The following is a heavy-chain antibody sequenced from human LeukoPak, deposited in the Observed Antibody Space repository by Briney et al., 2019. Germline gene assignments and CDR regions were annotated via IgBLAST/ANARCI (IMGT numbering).Heavy chain of an antibody. J-gene: IGHJ6*02. D-gene: IGHD3-9*01. CDR2: MNPNSGNT. CDR1: GYTFTSYD. Sequence: ASVKVSCKASGYTFTSYDINWVRQATGQGLEWMGWMNPNSGNTGYAQKFQGRVTMTRNTSISTAYMELSSLRSEDTAVYYCARHYDILTGYRSPYYYYGMDVWGQGTTVTVSS. CDR3: ARHYDILTGYRSPYYYYGMDV. V-gene: IGHV1-8*01.